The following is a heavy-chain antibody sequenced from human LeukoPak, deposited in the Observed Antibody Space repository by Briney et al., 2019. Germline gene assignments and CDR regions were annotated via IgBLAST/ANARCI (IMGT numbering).Heavy chain of an antibody. CDR2: INAGNGNT. J-gene: IGHJ6*02. D-gene: IGHD3-22*01. CDR1: GYTFTSYA. CDR3: ARDPDYDSSGYNGILHHYYYGMDV. V-gene: IGHV1-3*01. Sequence: ASVKVFCKASGYTFTSYAMHWVRQAPGQRLEWMGWINAGNGNTKYSQKFQGRVTITRDTSASTAYMELSSLRSEDTAVYYCARDPDYDSSGYNGILHHYYYGMDVWGQGTTVTVSS.